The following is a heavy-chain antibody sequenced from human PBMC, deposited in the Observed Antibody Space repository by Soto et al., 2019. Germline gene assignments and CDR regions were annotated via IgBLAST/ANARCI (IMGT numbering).Heavy chain of an antibody. CDR2: ISGSGGST. V-gene: IGHV3-23*01. Sequence: GGSLRLSCAASGFTFSSYAMSWVRQAPGKGLEWVSAISGSGGSTYYTDSVKGRFTISRDNSKNTLYLQMNGLRAEDTAVYYCASYSLRLTMMCELAFDIWGQGTMVTVSS. CDR3: ASYSLRLTMMCELAFDI. CDR1: GFTFSSYA. D-gene: IGHD3-22*01. J-gene: IGHJ3*02.